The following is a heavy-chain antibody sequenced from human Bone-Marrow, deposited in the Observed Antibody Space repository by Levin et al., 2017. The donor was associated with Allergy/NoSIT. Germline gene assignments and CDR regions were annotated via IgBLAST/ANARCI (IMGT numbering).Heavy chain of an antibody. J-gene: IGHJ5*02. CDR2: INHSGST. CDR1: GGSFSGYY. D-gene: IGHD6-13*01. CDR3: ARGAGQQLVGRGYNWFDP. Sequence: ESLKISCAVYGGSFSGYYWSWIRQPPGKGLEWIGEINHSGSTNYNPSLKSRVTISVDTSKNQFSLKLSSVTAADTAVYYCARGAGQQLVGRGYNWFDPWGQGTLVTVSS. V-gene: IGHV4-34*01.